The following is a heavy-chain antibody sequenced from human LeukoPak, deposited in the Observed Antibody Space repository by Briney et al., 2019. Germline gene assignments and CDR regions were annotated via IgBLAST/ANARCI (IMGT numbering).Heavy chain of an antibody. V-gene: IGHV4-30-4*01. CDR3: ARGKTNDSYGMDV. CDR1: GGSISSGDYY. CDR2: IYYSGST. J-gene: IGHJ6*02. Sequence: SETLSLTCTVSGGSISSGDYYWSWIRQPPGKGLEWIGYIYYSGSTYYNPSLKSRVTISVDTSKNQFSLKLSSVTAADTAVYYCARGKTNDSYGMDVWGQGTTVTVSS. D-gene: IGHD1-1*01.